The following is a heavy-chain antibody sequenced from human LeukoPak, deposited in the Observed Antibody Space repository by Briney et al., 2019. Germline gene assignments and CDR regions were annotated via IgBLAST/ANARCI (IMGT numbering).Heavy chain of an antibody. CDR1: GFTFSDYY. J-gene: IGHJ4*02. D-gene: IGHD6-6*01. Sequence: PGGSLRLSCAASGFTFSDYYMSWIRQAPGKGLEWASYISSSGSTIYYADSVKGRFTISRDNAKNSLYLQMNSLRAEDTAVYYCARDLFSSSSNDPINYFDYWGQGTLVTVSS. CDR3: ARDLFSSSSNDPINYFDY. V-gene: IGHV3-11*01. CDR2: ISSSGSTI.